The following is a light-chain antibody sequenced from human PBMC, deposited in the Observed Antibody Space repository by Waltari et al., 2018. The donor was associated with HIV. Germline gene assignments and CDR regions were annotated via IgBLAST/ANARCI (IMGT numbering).Light chain of an antibody. CDR3: QVLDTRSDHPVV. CDR2: DDT. Sequence: SYFLTQPPSLSVAPGQPAGITCGGHNIGSRSVHWHQQKPGPAPVMVVFDDTHRPSGIPERFSGSNSGNTATLTITRVEAGDEADYFCQVLDTRSDHPVVFGGGTNLTVL. J-gene: IGLJ2*01. CDR1: NIGSRS. V-gene: IGLV3-21*02.